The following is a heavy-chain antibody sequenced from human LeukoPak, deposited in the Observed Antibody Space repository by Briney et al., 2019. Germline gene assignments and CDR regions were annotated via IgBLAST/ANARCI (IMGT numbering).Heavy chain of an antibody. D-gene: IGHD2-2*01. CDR3: ARDFWSAVNPWAFNWFDP. J-gene: IGHJ5*02. CDR2: ISSSSSTI. CDR1: GFTFSSYS. V-gene: IGHV3-48*04. Sequence: PGGSLRLSCAASGFTFSSYSMNWVRQAPGKGLEWVSYISSSSSTIYYADSVKGRFTISRDNAKNSLYLQMNSLRAEDTAVYYCARDFWSAVNPWAFNWFDPWGQGTLVTVSS.